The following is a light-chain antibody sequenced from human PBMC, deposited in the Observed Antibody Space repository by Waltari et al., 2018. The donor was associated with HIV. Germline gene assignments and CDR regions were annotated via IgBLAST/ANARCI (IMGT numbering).Light chain of an antibody. J-gene: IGLJ1*01. Sequence: SSELSQAPDVSVALGQTVRITCQGDTLRKNYARWYQQKPGQAPMVVIYGKNNRPSGIPDRFSAASSGATASLVITGAQAEDEADYFCSSRDISGDNLVFGTGTRVAVL. CDR1: TLRKNY. V-gene: IGLV3-19*01. CDR2: GKN. CDR3: SSRDISGDNLV.